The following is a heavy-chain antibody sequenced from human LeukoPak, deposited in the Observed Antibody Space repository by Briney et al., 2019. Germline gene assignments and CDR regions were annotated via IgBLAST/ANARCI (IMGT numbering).Heavy chain of an antibody. CDR3: ANYGANDAFDI. V-gene: IGHV3-7*05. CDR1: GFSFSIYY. CDR2: IKQDGREK. Sequence: TGGSLRLSCAASGFSFSIYYMSWVRQAPGKGLEWVANIKQDGREKYYVDSVKGRFTISRDNAKNSLYLQMNSLRAEGTAVYYCANYGANDAFDIWGQGTMVTVSS. D-gene: IGHD4-17*01. J-gene: IGHJ3*02.